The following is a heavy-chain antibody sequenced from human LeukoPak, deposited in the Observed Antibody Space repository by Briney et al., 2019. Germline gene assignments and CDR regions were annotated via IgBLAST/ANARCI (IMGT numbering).Heavy chain of an antibody. CDR3: ASPSVGATSLDY. CDR2: INPNSGGT. Sequence: ASVKVSCKASGYTFTCYYMHWVRQAPGQGLEWMGWINPNSGGTNYAQKFQGRVTMTRDTSISTAYMELSRLRSDDTAVYYCASPSVGATSLDYWGQGTLVTVSS. CDR1: GYTFTCYY. V-gene: IGHV1-2*02. D-gene: IGHD1-26*01. J-gene: IGHJ4*02.